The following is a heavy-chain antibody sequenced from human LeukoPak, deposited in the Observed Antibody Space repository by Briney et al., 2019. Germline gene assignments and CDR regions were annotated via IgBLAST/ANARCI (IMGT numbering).Heavy chain of an antibody. CDR1: GGSISSYY. J-gene: IGHJ4*02. Sequence: LSETLSLTCTVSGGSISSYYWSWIRQPVGKGLEWIGRIYTSGSTNYNPSLKSRVTMSVDTSKNQFSLKLSSVTAADTAVYYCARDQGVRGVITYFDYWGQGTLVTVSS. D-gene: IGHD3-10*01. CDR3: ARDQGVRGVITYFDY. CDR2: IYTSGST. V-gene: IGHV4-4*07.